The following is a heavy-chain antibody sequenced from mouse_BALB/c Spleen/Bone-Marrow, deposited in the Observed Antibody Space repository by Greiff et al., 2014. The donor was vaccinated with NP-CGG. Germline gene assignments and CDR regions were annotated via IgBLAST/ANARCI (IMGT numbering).Heavy chain of an antibody. CDR3: ARRTTTVVATDY. J-gene: IGHJ2*01. D-gene: IGHD1-1*01. CDR2: INPSNGRT. Sequence: QVQLQQSGAELVKPGASVKLSCKASGYTFTSYWMHWVKQRPGQGLEWIGEINPSNGRTNYDEKFKSKATLTVDKPSSTAYMQLSSLTSEDSAVYYCARRTTTVVATDYWGQGTTLTVS. V-gene: IGHV1S81*02. CDR1: GYTFTSYW.